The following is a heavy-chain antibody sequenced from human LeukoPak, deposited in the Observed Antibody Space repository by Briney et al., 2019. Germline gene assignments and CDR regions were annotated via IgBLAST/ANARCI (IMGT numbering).Heavy chain of an antibody. CDR2: INPSGGST. Sequence: ASVKVSCKASGGTFSSYAISWVRQAPGQGLEWMGIINPSGGSTSYAQKFQGRVTMTRDTSTSTVYMELSSLRSEDTAVYYCARDPGYSYGTTSHYGMDVWGQGTTVIVSS. CDR3: ARDPGYSYGTTSHYGMDV. D-gene: IGHD5-18*01. CDR1: GGTFSSYA. V-gene: IGHV1-46*01. J-gene: IGHJ6*02.